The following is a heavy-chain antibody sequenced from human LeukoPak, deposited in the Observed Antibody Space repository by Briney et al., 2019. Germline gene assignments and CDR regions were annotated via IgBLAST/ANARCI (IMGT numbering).Heavy chain of an antibody. V-gene: IGHV3-30*04. J-gene: IGHJ4*02. D-gene: IGHD3-22*01. CDR2: ISYDGSNK. CDR3: ARGRRSPRITMIEVVIGGAPFDY. Sequence: PGGSLRLSCAASGFTFSSYAMHWVRQAPGKGLEWVAVISYDGSNKYYADSVKGRFTISRDNSKNTLYLQMNSLRAEDTAVYYCARGRRSPRITMIEVVIGGAPFDYWGQGTLVTVSS. CDR1: GFTFSSYA.